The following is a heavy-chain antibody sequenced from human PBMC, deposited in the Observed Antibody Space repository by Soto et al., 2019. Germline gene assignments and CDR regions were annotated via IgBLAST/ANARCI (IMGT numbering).Heavy chain of an antibody. J-gene: IGHJ6*03. V-gene: IGHV4-31*03. CDR2: IYYSGST. CDR1: GGSISSGGYY. Sequence: SETLSLTCTISGGSISSGGYYWSWIRQHPGKGLEWIGYIYYSGSTYYNPSLKSRVTISVDTSKNQFSLKLSSVTAADTAVYYCASQMSSPDYYYMDVWGKGTTVTVSS. CDR3: ASQMSSPDYYYMDV.